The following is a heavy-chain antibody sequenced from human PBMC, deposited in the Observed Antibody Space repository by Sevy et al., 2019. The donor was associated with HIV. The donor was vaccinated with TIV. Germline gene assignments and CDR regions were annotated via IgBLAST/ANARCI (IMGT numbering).Heavy chain of an antibody. D-gene: IGHD3-16*01. CDR1: GFSLSTSGVG. Sequence: SGPTLVNPTQTLTLTCTFSGFSLSTSGVGVGWIRQPPGKALEWLALIYWDDDKRYSPSLKSRLTITKDTSKNQVVLTMTNMDPVDTATYYCAHRQFTIMRALNWFDPWGQGTLVTVSS. CDR3: AHRQFTIMRALNWFDP. CDR2: IYWDDDK. V-gene: IGHV2-5*02. J-gene: IGHJ5*02.